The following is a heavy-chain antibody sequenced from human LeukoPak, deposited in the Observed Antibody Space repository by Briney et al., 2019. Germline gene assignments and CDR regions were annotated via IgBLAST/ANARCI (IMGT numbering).Heavy chain of an antibody. Sequence: GGSLRLSCAASGFTFSSYAMSWVRQAPGKGLEWVSAISGSGGSTYYADSAKGRFTISRDNSKNTLYLQMNSLRAEDTAVYYCAKVSGIVVVVAATVDYWGQGTLVTVSS. CDR2: ISGSGGST. D-gene: IGHD2-15*01. CDR1: GFTFSSYA. CDR3: AKVSGIVVVVAATVDY. J-gene: IGHJ4*02. V-gene: IGHV3-23*01.